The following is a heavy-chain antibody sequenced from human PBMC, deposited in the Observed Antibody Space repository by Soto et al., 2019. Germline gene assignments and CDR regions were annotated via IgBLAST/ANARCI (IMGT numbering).Heavy chain of an antibody. CDR3: ACQYSSSWGSLGY. CDR1: GGSISTYY. D-gene: IGHD6-13*01. J-gene: IGHJ4*02. Sequence: PSETLSLTCTVSGGSISTYYWTWIRQPPGKGLEWIGYINYRGNTNYNPSIKSRLTVSIDTSKNQFSLKLNSVTAADTAVYYCACQYSSSWGSLGYWGQGTLVTVSS. CDR2: INYRGNT. V-gene: IGHV4-59*01.